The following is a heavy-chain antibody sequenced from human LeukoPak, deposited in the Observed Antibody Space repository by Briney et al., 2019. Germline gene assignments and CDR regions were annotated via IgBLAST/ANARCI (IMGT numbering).Heavy chain of an antibody. CDR3: ARDLIYYFDY. J-gene: IGHJ4*02. V-gene: IGHV3-30-3*01. CDR2: ISYDGSNK. Sequence: GGSLRLSCAASGLTFSSYAMHWVRQAPGKGLEWVAVISYDGSNKYYADSVKGRFTISRDNSKNTLYLQMNSLRAEDTAVYYCARDLIYYFDYWGQGTLVAVSS. CDR1: GLTFSSYA.